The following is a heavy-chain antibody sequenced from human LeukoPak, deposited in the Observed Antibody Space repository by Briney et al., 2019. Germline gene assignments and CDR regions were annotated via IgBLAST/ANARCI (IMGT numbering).Heavy chain of an antibody. CDR1: GFTFSSYA. CDR2: ISSNGGST. Sequence: GGSLRLSCAASGFTFSSYAMHWVRQAPGKGLEYISLISSNGGSTYYANSVKGRFTISRDNSKNTLYLQMGSLRTEDMGVYYCARDWGMSSTPSSAYWGRGTLVTVSS. CDR3: ARDWGMSSTPSSAY. D-gene: IGHD3-16*01. V-gene: IGHV3-64*01. J-gene: IGHJ4*02.